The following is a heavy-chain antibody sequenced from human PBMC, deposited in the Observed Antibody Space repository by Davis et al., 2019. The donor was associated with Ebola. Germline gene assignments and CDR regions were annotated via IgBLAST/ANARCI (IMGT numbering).Heavy chain of an antibody. CDR3: ATGNYGDYHGY. CDR1: GFTFSSYS. CDR2: ISSSSSYI. Sequence: GESLKISCAASGFTFSSYSMNWVRQAPGKGLEWVSSISSSSSYIYYADSVKGRFTISRDNAKNSLYLQMNSLRAEDTAVYYCATGNYGDYHGYWGQGTLVTVSS. V-gene: IGHV3-21*01. J-gene: IGHJ4*02. D-gene: IGHD4-17*01.